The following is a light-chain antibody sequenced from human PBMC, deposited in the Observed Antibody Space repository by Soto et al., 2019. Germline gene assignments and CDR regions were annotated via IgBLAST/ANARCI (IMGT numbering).Light chain of an antibody. CDR2: ASS. Sequence: DIQMTQSPSSVSASVGDRVTITCRASQAISSWLAWYQQKPGKAPKLLIYASSSFHSGVPSRFSGSGSGTEFTLTISSLQPEDSATYYCQQANSFPFTFGPGTKVDIK. J-gene: IGKJ3*01. CDR1: QAISSW. V-gene: IGKV1-12*01. CDR3: QQANSFPFT.